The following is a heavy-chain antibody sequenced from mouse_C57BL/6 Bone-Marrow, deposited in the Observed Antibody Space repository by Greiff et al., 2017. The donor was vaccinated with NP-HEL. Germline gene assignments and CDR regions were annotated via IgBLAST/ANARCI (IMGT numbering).Heavy chain of an antibody. V-gene: IGHV1-63*01. CDR2: IYPGGGYT. CDR1: GYTFTNYW. D-gene: IGHD2-3*01. J-gene: IGHJ1*03. CDR3: AGWILRWYFDV. Sequence: VQLQQSGAELVRPGPSVKMSCKASGYTFTNYWIGWAKQRPGHGLEWIGDIYPGGGYTNYNEKFNGKATLTADKSSSTAYIQLSSLTSEDSAIYYCAGWILRWYFDVWGTGTTVTVSA.